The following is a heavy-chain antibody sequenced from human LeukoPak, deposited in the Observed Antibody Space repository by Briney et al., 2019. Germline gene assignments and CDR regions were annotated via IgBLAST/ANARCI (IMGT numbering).Heavy chain of an antibody. CDR3: ARGGSGSYYYYYYYMDV. Sequence: GGSLRLSCAASGFTFSSYAMHWVRQAPGKGLEWAAIISYDGSNKYYADSVKDRFTISRDNSKNTLYLQMNSLRPEDTAVYYCARGGSGSYYYYYYYMDVWGKGTTVTVSS. D-gene: IGHD3-10*01. J-gene: IGHJ6*03. CDR2: ISYDGSNK. V-gene: IGHV3-30-3*01. CDR1: GFTFSSYA.